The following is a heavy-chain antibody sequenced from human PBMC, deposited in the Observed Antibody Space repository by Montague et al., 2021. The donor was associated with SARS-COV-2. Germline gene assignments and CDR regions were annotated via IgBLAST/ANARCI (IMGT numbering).Heavy chain of an antibody. J-gene: IGHJ3*01. CDR1: GGSITNNIDD. CDR2: IYYTGNT. D-gene: IGHD3-22*01. CDR3: ARLERYFDSSGSPSAFDF. V-gene: IGHV4-39*02. Sequence: SETLSLTCTVSGGSITNNIDDWAWIRQPPGKGLEWIGSIYYTGNTYYNPSLKSRVTIPVVTSKNHFTLKLSSVTAAETAVYYCARLERYFDSSGSPSAFDFWGQGTKVTVSS.